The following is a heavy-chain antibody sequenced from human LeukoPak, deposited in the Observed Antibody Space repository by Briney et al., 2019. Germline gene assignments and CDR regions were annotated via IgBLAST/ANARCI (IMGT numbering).Heavy chain of an antibody. CDR1: GGSISSYY. D-gene: IGHD3-16*01. V-gene: IGHV4-59*01. J-gene: IGHJ6*02. CDR2: IYYSGST. CDR3: ARYLGRWAYYYYGMDV. Sequence: PSETLSLTCTVSGGSISSYYWSWIRQPPGKGLEWIGYIYYSGSTNYNPSLKSRVTISVDTSKNQFSLKLSSVTAADTAVYYCARYLGRWAYYYYGMDVWGQGTTVTVSS.